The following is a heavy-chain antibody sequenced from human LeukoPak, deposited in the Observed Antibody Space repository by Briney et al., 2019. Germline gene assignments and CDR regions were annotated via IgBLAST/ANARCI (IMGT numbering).Heavy chain of an antibody. Sequence: GGSLRLSCAASGFTVSSNYMSWVRQAPGKGLEWVSVIYSGGSTNYADSVKGRFTISRDNSKNTLYLQMNSLRAEDTAVYYCARLGSGWLTFDYWGQGTLSPSPQ. D-gene: IGHD6-19*01. CDR1: GFTVSSNY. CDR3: ARLGSGWLTFDY. CDR2: IYSGGST. J-gene: IGHJ4*02. V-gene: IGHV3-53*01.